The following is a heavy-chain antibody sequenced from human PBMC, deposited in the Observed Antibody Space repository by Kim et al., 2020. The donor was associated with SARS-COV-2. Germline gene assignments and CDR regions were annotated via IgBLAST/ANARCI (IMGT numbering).Heavy chain of an antibody. CDR1: GGTFSSYA. Sequence: SVKVSCKASGGTFSSYAISWVRQAPGQGLEWMGGIIPIFGTANYAQKFQGRVTITADESTSTAYMELSSLRSEDTAVYYCARFSQAEYYFDYWGQGTLVTVSS. J-gene: IGHJ4*02. CDR3: ARFSQAEYYFDY. CDR2: IIPIFGTA. V-gene: IGHV1-69*13.